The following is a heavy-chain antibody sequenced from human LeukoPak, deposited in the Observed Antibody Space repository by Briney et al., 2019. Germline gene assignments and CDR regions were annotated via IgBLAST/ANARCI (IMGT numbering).Heavy chain of an antibody. CDR3: TTYRYSYDVTDYSYFDY. CDR2: IISRTSGGAT. V-gene: IGHV3-15*01. D-gene: IGHD3-22*01. J-gene: IGHJ4*02. Sequence: GGSLRLSCTASGLCFSNAWLSWVRQAPGKGLEWVGRIISRTSGGATDYAAPVRGRFTISRDDSQNTLYLQMNSLKTEDTAVYYCTTYRYSYDVTDYSYFDYWGQGIPVTVSS. CDR1: GLCFSNAW.